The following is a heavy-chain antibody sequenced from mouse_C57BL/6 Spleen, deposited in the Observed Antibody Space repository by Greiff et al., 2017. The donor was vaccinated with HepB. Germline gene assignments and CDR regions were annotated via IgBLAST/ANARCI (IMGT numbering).Heavy chain of an antibody. CDR2: ISDGGSYT. CDR1: GFTFSSYA. CDR3: ARDGYDGYYGAMDY. D-gene: IGHD2-3*01. Sequence: DVKLVESGGGLVKPGGSLKLSCAASGFTFSSYAMSWVRQTPEKRLEWVATISDGGSYTYYPDNVKGRFTISRDNAKNNLYLQMSHLKSEDTAMYYCARDGYDGYYGAMDYWGQGTSVTVSS. V-gene: IGHV5-4*01. J-gene: IGHJ4*01.